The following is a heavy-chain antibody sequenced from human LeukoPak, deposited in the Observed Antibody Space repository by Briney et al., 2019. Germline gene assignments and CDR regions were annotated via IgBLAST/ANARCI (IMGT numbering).Heavy chain of an antibody. D-gene: IGHD3-9*01. J-gene: IGHJ1*01. V-gene: IGHV4-39*07. Sequence: SETLSLTCTVSGGSISSSSYYWGWIRQPPGKGLEWIGSIYYSGSTYYNPSLKSRVTISVDTSKNQFSLKLSSVTAADTAVYYCATARRYYDILTGYRAPEYFQHWGQGTLVTVSS. CDR1: GGSISSSSYY. CDR2: IYYSGST. CDR3: ATARRYYDILTGYRAPEYFQH.